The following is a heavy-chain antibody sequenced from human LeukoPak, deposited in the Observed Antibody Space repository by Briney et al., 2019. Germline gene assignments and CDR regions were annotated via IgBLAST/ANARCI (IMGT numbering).Heavy chain of an antibody. V-gene: IGHV4-34*01. D-gene: IGHD1-26*01. Sequence: PSETLSLTCAVYGGSFSGYYWSWIRQPPGKGLEWIGEINHSGSTNYNPSLKSRVTISADTSKSQFSLKLSSVTAADTAVYYCARAGWALDYWGQGTLVTVSS. CDR1: GGSFSGYY. CDR2: INHSGST. J-gene: IGHJ4*02. CDR3: ARAGWALDY.